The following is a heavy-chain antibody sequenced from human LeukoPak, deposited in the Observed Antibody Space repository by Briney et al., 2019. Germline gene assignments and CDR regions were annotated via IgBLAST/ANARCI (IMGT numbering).Heavy chain of an antibody. Sequence: ASVKVSCKASGYTFTSYYMHWVRQAPGQGLEWMGIINPSGGSTSYAQKFQGRVTMTRDMSTSTVYMELSSLRSEDTAVYYCATGAGSYAAKRYYMDVCGKGTTVTVSS. D-gene: IGHD2-15*01. V-gene: IGHV1-46*01. J-gene: IGHJ6*03. CDR1: GYTFTSYY. CDR2: INPSGGST. CDR3: ATGAGSYAAKRYYMDV.